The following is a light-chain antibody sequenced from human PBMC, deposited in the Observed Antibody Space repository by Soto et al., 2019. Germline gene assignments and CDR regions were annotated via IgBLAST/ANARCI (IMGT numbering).Light chain of an antibody. CDR1: QGVTTN. Sequence: EIVLTQSPATLSLSPGERATLSCRAGQGVTTNFAWYQQKSGQSPRLLIYDVSIRATGVPARFSGTGSETDFTLTISGLQSEDSAVYFCQHRSDWPGFGQGTRLEI. J-gene: IGKJ5*01. V-gene: IGKV3-11*01. CDR2: DVS. CDR3: QHRSDWPG.